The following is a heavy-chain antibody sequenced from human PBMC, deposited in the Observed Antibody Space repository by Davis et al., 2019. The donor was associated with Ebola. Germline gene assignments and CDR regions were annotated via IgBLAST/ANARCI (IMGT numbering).Heavy chain of an antibody. CDR3: ARDGGAARQLDY. V-gene: IGHV3-30*04. CDR2: ASHDGTTT. CDR1: GFPFSNYA. J-gene: IGHJ4*02. Sequence: GESLKISCAASGFPFSNYAMHWVRQTPDKGLEWVAVASHDGTTTYYGDSVTGRFTISRDNSKNTLYLQLNRLRTEDTAVYDCARDGGAARQLDYWGQGTLVTVSS. D-gene: IGHD6-6*01.